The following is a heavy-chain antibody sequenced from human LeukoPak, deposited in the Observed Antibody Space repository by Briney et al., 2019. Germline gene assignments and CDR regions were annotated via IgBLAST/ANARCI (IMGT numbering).Heavy chain of an antibody. V-gene: IGHV3-21*01. CDR3: ARVVVVNTYYYYYYMDV. J-gene: IGHJ6*03. CDR1: GFTFSSYS. Sequence: PGGSLRLSCAASGFTFSSYSMNWVRQAPGKGLEWVSSISSSSSYIYYADSVKGRFTISRDNAKNSLYLQMNSLRAEDTAVYYCARVVVVNTYYYYYYMDVWGKGTTVTVSS. CDR2: ISSSSSYI. D-gene: IGHD2-21*01.